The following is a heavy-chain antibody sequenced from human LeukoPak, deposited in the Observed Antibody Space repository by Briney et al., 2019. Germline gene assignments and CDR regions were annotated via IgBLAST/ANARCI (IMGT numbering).Heavy chain of an antibody. CDR2: ISSSSSYI. CDR3: ARDYIAVAGTGGYFDY. CDR1: GFTFSKYN. V-gene: IGHV3-21*01. D-gene: IGHD6-19*01. J-gene: IGHJ4*02. Sequence: PGGTLRLSCAASGFTFSKYNMNWFRQAPGKGLEWVSSISSSSSYIYYADSVKGRFTISRDNTKNSLSLQMNSLRAEDTAVYYCARDYIAVAGTGGYFDYWGQGTLVTVSS.